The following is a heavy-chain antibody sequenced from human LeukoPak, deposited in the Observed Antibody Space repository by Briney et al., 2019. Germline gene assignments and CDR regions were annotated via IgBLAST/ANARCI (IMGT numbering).Heavy chain of an antibody. CDR2: IRSKAYGGTT. V-gene: IGHV3-49*04. CDR1: GFTFSSYG. D-gene: IGHD6-13*01. CDR3: TRDAQQLVLGYFDY. J-gene: IGHJ4*02. Sequence: PGGSLRLSCAASGFTFSSYGMHWVRQAPGKGLEWVGFIRSKAYGGTTEYAASVKGRFTISRDDSKSIAYLQMNSLKTEDTAVYYCTRDAQQLVLGYFDYWGQGTLVTVSS.